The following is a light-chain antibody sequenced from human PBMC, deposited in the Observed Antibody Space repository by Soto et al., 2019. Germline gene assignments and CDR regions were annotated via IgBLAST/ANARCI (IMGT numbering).Light chain of an antibody. J-gene: IGKJ1*01. CDR2: GAS. CDR1: QSVSSN. V-gene: IGKV3-15*01. Sequence: EIGMTQSPVTLSVSPGERATLSCRASQSVSSNLAWYQQKPGQAPRLLIYGASTRATGIPARFSGSGSGTEFTLTISSLQSEDCAVYYCQQYNNRPGTFGQGTKVEIK. CDR3: QQYNNRPGT.